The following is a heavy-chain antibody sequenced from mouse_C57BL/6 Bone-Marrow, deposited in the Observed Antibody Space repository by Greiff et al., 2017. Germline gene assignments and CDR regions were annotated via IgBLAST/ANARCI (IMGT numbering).Heavy chain of an antibody. Sequence: QVQLQQSGAELVRPGTSVKVSCKASGYAFTNYLIEWVKQRPGQGLEWIGVINPGSGGTNYNEKFKGKATLTADKSSSTAYMQLSSLTSEDSAVYFCARSDLLLRQNAMDYWGQGTSVTVSS. V-gene: IGHV1-54*01. CDR1: GYAFTNYL. CDR3: ARSDLLLRQNAMDY. J-gene: IGHJ4*01. CDR2: INPGSGGT. D-gene: IGHD1-1*01.